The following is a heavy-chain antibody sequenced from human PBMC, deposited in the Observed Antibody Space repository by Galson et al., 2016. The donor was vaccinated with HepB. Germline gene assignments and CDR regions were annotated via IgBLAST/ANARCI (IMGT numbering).Heavy chain of an antibody. Sequence: SLRLSCAASGFTFDDYAMQWVRQTPGRGLEWVALISWDGSRKHYAVSVKGRFTISRDNTKNSMNRQLNSLRPEDAALYFWAKGGCVGDCYGPLDFWGQGTLVAVSS. V-gene: IGHV3-43D*04. CDR2: ISWDGSRK. CDR3: AKGGCVGDCYGPLDF. CDR1: GFTFDDYA. D-gene: IGHD2-21*02. J-gene: IGHJ1*01.